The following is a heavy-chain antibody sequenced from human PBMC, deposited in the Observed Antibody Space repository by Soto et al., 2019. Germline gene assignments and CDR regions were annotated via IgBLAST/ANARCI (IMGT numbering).Heavy chain of an antibody. CDR3: ARATEWNGLDM. Sequence: EVQLVETGGGLIQPGGSLRLSCAASGFSVSGDYMNWVRQGPGKGLEWVSVIYRGGTTYYADSVRGRLTISRDDSANTVFLQRNSLRAEDTAVYYCARATEWNGLDMWGPGKMVTVSS. J-gene: IGHJ3*02. CDR1: GFSVSGDY. D-gene: IGHD3-3*01. CDR2: IYRGGTT. V-gene: IGHV3-53*02.